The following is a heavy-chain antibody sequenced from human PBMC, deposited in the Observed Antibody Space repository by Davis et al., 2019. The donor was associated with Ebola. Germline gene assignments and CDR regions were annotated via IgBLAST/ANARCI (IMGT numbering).Heavy chain of an antibody. Sequence: HSQSLSLTRAISGDSVLGKNGAWNWIRQSPSRGLEWLGRTYYTSKWHNDYGESVKSRITINPDTSTNQLSLQLNSVTTEDSAVYYCVRGWGRSGLDVWGQGTTVTVSS. CDR2: TYYTSKWHN. D-gene: IGHD3-16*01. V-gene: IGHV6-1*01. CDR3: VRGWGRSGLDV. CDR1: GDSVLGKNGA. J-gene: IGHJ6*02.